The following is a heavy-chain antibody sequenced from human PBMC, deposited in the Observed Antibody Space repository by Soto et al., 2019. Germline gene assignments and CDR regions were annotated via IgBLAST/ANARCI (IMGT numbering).Heavy chain of an antibody. Sequence: PSETLSLTCAVYGGSFSGYYWSWIRQPPGKGLEWIGEINHSGSTNYNPSLKSRVTISVDTSKNQFSLKLSSVTAADTAVYDCAKLLVGGPGYRDVWGQGTTVTVS. CDR3: AKLLVGGPGYRDV. J-gene: IGHJ6*02. V-gene: IGHV4-34*01. CDR2: INHSGST. CDR1: GGSFSGYY. D-gene: IGHD6-13*01.